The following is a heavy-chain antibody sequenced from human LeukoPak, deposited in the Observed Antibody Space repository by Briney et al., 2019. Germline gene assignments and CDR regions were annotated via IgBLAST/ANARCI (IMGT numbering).Heavy chain of an antibody. V-gene: IGHV3-23*01. D-gene: IGHD2-21*01. Sequence: GGSLRLSCAASGFTFSSYAMSWVRQAPGKGLEWVSAISGSGGSTYYADSVKGRFTISRDNSKNTLYLQMNGLRAEDTAVYYCAKGLSEGRGVGDLDAFDIWGQGTMVTVSS. CDR2: ISGSGGST. CDR3: AKGLSEGRGVGDLDAFDI. CDR1: GFTFSSYA. J-gene: IGHJ3*02.